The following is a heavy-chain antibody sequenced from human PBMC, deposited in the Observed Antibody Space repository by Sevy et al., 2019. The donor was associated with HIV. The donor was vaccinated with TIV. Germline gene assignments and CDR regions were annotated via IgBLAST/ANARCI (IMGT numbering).Heavy chain of an antibody. CDR3: ARGISRYYFDY. J-gene: IGHJ4*02. Sequence: GGSLRLSCGASGFTFSSYSINWVRQAPGKGLEWVANIKQDGSEKYYVDSVKGRFTISRDNAKNSLYLQMNSLRAEDTAVYYCARGISRYYFDYWGQGTLVTVSS. CDR2: IKQDGSEK. CDR1: GFTFSSYS. V-gene: IGHV3-7*04.